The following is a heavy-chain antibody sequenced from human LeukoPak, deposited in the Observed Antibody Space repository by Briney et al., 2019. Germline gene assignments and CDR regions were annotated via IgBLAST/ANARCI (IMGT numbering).Heavy chain of an antibody. V-gene: IGHV1-18*01. J-gene: IGHJ4*02. CDR1: GYTFTSYG. CDR3: ARSTPRSQWLVLVDY. Sequence: GASVKVSCKASGYTFTSYGIGWVRQAPGQGLEWMGWISAYNGNTNYAQKLQGRGTMTTDTSTSTAYMELRSLRSDDTAVYYCARSTPRSQWLVLVDYWGQGTLVTVSS. CDR2: ISAYNGNT. D-gene: IGHD6-19*01.